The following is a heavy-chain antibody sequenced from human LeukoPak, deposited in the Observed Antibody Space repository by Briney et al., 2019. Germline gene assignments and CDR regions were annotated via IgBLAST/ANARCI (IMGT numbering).Heavy chain of an antibody. J-gene: IGHJ4*02. D-gene: IGHD3-9*01. CDR3: AKDVRYFDWSPYYFDY. Sequence: PGGSLRLSCAASGFTFSSYAMSWVRQAPGKGLEWVSAISGSGGSTYYADSVKGRFTISRDSSKNTLYLQMNSLRAEDTAVYYCAKDVRYFDWSPYYFDYWGQGTLVTVSS. CDR1: GFTFSSYA. V-gene: IGHV3-23*01. CDR2: ISGSGGST.